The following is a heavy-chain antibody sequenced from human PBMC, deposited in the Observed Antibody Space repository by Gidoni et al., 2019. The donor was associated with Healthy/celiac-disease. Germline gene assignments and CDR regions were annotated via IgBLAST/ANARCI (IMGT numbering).Heavy chain of an antibody. D-gene: IGHD4-17*01. J-gene: IGHJ6*02. CDR1: AFTFSSYP. Sequence: EVQLLQSGGGLVQPGGSLQLSCAPSAFTFSSYPLTWVRQAPGKGPGWVSAIRGSGGSTYYADSVKGRFTISRDNSKNTLYLQMNSLRAEDTAVYYCAKEGKTTVTTSLPDTYYYYGMDVWGQGTTVTVSS. CDR2: IRGSGGST. CDR3: AKEGKTTVTTSLPDTYYYYGMDV. V-gene: IGHV3-23*01.